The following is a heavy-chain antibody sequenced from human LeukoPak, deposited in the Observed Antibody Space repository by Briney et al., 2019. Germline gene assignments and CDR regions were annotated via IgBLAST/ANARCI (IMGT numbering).Heavy chain of an antibody. J-gene: IGHJ5*02. CDR1: GDSFSSYQ. V-gene: IGHV4-4*07. CDR3: ARWGTYASTSNWFDP. Sequence: SETLSLTCIVSGDSFSSYQWSWVRQPAGKGLEWIGRISASGTTNSNPALKSRVTMSVDSSKKQFSLTLSYVTAADTAVYYCARWGTYASTSNWFDPWGQGTLVTVSS. D-gene: IGHD2-2*01. CDR2: ISASGTT.